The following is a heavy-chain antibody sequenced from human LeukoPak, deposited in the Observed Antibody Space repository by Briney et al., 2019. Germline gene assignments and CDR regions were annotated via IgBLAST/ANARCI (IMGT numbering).Heavy chain of an antibody. Sequence: PGGSLRLSCAASGFTFSDYYMSWVRQAPGKGLEWVSYISSSGSTIYYADSVKGRFTISRDNAKNSLYLQMNSLRAEDTAVYYCARFSRDYYDSSGYYGYYMDVWGKGTTVTVSS. CDR3: ARFSRDYYDSSGYYGYYMDV. V-gene: IGHV3-11*01. J-gene: IGHJ6*03. D-gene: IGHD3-22*01. CDR1: GFTFSDYY. CDR2: ISSSGSTI.